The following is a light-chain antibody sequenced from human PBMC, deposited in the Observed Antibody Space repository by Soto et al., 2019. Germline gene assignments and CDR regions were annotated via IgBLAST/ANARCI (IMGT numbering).Light chain of an antibody. V-gene: IGLV1-44*01. CDR1: SSNLGSNS. J-gene: IGLJ3*02. CDR3: AAWDDSLNGPV. CDR2: NTY. Sequence: QSVLTQPPSASGTPGPRVIISCSGSSSNLGSNSGNWYQQLPGTAPKLLIYNTYQRPLGVPDRFSGSKSGTSASLAISGLQSEDEGDYFCAAWDDSLNGPVFGGGTQLTVL.